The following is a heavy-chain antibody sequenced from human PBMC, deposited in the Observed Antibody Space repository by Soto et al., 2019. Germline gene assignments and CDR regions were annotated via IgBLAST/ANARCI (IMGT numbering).Heavy chain of an antibody. Sequence: APVKVSCKASRYTFTCYDINWVRQATGQGLEWMGWMNPNSGNTGYAQKFQGRVTMTRNTSISTAYMELSSLRSEDTAVYYCARLSITIFGVVIIGMDVWGKGTTVTVSS. CDR1: RYTFTCYD. D-gene: IGHD3-3*01. CDR2: MNPNSGNT. V-gene: IGHV1-8*01. J-gene: IGHJ6*04. CDR3: ARLSITIFGVVIIGMDV.